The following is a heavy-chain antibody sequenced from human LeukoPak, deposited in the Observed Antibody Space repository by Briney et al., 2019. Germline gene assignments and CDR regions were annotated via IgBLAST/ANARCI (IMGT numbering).Heavy chain of an antibody. J-gene: IGHJ5*02. CDR1: GYSFTSSW. CDR3: ARGTEGGASWFHWFDP. Sequence: GESLKISCKGSGYSFTSSWIGWVRLTPGKGLEWMGIIYPGDSETRYSPSFQGQVTISADKSINTAYLQWSSLKAPDTAMYYCARGTEGGASWFHWFDPWGQGTLVTVSS. CDR2: IYPGDSET. V-gene: IGHV5-51*01. D-gene: IGHD6-13*01.